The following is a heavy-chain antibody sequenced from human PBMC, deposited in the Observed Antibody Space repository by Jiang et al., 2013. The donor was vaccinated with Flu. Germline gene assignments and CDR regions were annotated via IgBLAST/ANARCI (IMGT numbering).Heavy chain of an antibody. V-gene: IGHV4-31*03. CDR3: ARLYDYVWGSYRWPPDY. CDR1: GGSISSGGYY. D-gene: IGHD3-16*02. J-gene: IGHJ4*02. Sequence: SLTCTVSGGSISSGGYYWSWIRQHPGKGLEWIGYIYYSGSTYYNPSLKSRVTISVDTSKNQFSLKLSSVTAADTAVYYCARLYDYVWGSYRWPPDYWGQGTLVTVSS. CDR2: IYYSGST.